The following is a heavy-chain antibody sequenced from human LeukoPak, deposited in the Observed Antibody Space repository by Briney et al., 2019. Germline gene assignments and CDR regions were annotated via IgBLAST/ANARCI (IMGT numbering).Heavy chain of an antibody. D-gene: IGHD3/OR15-3a*01. CDR2: ISSSGNTI. CDR1: GFTFSDSY. V-gene: IGHV3-11*04. Sequence: GGSLRLSCAASGFTFSDSYMTWIRQAPGKGLEWVSYISSSGNTIFYSDSVKGRFTISRDNSKNSLYLQMNSLRAEDTAVYYCARDKRDFDYYMDVWGKGTTVTISS. CDR3: ARDKRDFDYYMDV. J-gene: IGHJ6*03.